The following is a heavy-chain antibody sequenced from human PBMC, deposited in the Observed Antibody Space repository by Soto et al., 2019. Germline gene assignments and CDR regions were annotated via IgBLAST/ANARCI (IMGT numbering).Heavy chain of an antibody. CDR3: AKDYSAAVAGTYDAFDI. CDR2: INWNSGDI. CDR1: EFTFDDYA. Sequence: DVQVVESGGGLVQPGKSLRLSCAASEFTFDDYAMHWVRQPPGKGLEWVSGINWNSGDIVYADSVKGRFTISRDNANNSLYLQWNSLRSEDTALYYCAKDYSAAVAGTYDAFDIWGKGTMVTVSS. D-gene: IGHD6-19*01. V-gene: IGHV3-9*01. J-gene: IGHJ3*02.